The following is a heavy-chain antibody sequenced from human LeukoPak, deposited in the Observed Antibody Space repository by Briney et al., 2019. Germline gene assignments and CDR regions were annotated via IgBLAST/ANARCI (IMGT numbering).Heavy chain of an antibody. CDR1: GGSVSSYY. V-gene: IGHV4-59*08. J-gene: IGHJ4*02. CDR2: IHNSGRT. Sequence: SETLSLTCSVSGGSVSSYYWSWIRQSPGKGLEWIGYIHNSGRTNYNPSLKSRVAGFVDTSKNQVSLRLSSVTAADTAVYYCARHGTISSESYFDYWGQGALVTVSS. CDR3: ARHGTISSESYFDY. D-gene: IGHD1-14*01.